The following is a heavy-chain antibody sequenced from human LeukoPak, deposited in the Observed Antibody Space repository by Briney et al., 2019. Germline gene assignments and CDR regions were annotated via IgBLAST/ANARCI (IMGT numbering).Heavy chain of an antibody. V-gene: IGHV3-30*02. CDR2: IRYDGNNK. CDR3: AKGHGAYYYYYMDV. J-gene: IGHJ6*03. Sequence: GGSLRLSCAVSGFIFSTYGMYWVRQAPGKGLEWVAFIRYDGNNKYYADSVKGRFTISRDNSKNTLYVQMNSLSAEDTAVYYCAKGHGAYYYYYMDVWGKGTTVTISS. D-gene: IGHD3-16*01. CDR1: GFIFSTYG.